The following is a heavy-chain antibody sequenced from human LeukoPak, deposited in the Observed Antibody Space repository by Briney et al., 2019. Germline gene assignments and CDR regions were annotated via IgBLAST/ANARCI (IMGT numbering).Heavy chain of an antibody. Sequence: ASVNVSCKASVVTSNNDAISWVRQAPGQGLEGMGGIIPMSGTPHYAQRFQGSVSITADAITHTASIKISSLRSEDTAVSYSATIARNYDRGRDGIYFASWGQGILVIVSS. CDR1: VVTSNNDA. J-gene: IGHJ4*02. D-gene: IGHD3-16*01. CDR3: ATIARNYDRGRDGIYFAS. CDR2: IIPMSGTP. V-gene: IGHV1-69*01.